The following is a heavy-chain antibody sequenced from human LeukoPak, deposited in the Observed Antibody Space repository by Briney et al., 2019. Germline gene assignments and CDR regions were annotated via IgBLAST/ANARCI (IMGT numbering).Heavy chain of an antibody. Sequence: GGSLRLSCAASGFTFDDYAMHWVRQAPGKGLEWVSGISWNSGSIGYADSVKGRFTISRDNAKNSLYLQMNSLRAEDTALYYCAKAYNYDISGSSFGCWGQGTLVTVSS. CDR3: AKAYNYDISGSSFGC. V-gene: IGHV3-9*01. CDR1: GFTFDDYA. D-gene: IGHD3-22*01. CDR2: ISWNSGSI. J-gene: IGHJ4*02.